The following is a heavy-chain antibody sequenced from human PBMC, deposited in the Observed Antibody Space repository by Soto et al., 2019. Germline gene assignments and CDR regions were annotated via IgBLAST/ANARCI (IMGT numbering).Heavy chain of an antibody. CDR2: RKQDGSEK. Sequence: GALRRSCAASGFTFSSYWMSWVRQAPGKGLEWVANRKQDGSEKYYVDSVKGRFTISRDNAKNSLYLQMNSLRAEDTAVYYCARGPGEIVVVPAAIRGRYGGMDVWGQGTTVTVSS. CDR1: GFTFSSYW. D-gene: IGHD2-2*02. J-gene: IGHJ6*02. CDR3: ARGPGEIVVVPAAIRGRYGGMDV. V-gene: IGHV3-7*01.